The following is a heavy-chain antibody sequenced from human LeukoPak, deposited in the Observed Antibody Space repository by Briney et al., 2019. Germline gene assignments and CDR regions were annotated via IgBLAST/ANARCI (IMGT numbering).Heavy chain of an antibody. V-gene: IGHV6-1*01. Sequence: SQTLSLTCAISGDSVSSNSAAWNWIRQSPSRGLERLGRTYYRSKWYNDYAVSVKSRITINPDTSKNQFALQLNSVTPEDTAVYYCARAARPFSDSRCFDYWGQGTLVTVSS. CDR2: TYYRSKWYN. CDR1: GDSVSSNSAA. J-gene: IGHJ4*02. D-gene: IGHD3-22*01. CDR3: ARAARPFSDSRCFDY.